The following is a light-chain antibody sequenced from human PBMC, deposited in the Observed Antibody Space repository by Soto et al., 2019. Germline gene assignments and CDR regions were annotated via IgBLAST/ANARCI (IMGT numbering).Light chain of an antibody. CDR3: SSYKSSSTRV. CDR1: SSDVGGYNY. J-gene: IGLJ2*01. V-gene: IGLV2-14*01. CDR2: DVS. Sequence: QSALTQPASVSGSPVQSITISCTRTSSDVGGYNYVSWYQQHPGKAPKLMIYDVSNRPSGVSNRFSGSKSGNTASLTISGLQAEDEADYYCSSYKSSSTRVFGGGTKLTFL.